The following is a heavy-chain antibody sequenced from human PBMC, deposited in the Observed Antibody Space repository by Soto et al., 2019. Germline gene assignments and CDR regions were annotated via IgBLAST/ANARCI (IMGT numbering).Heavy chain of an antibody. J-gene: IGHJ3*02. D-gene: IGHD3-22*01. CDR2: ISSSSSTI. CDR1: GFTFSSYS. V-gene: IGHV3-48*02. Sequence: GGSLRLSCAASGFTFSSYSMNWVRQAPGKGLEWVSYISSSSSTIYYADSVEGRFTISRDNAKNSLYLQMNSLRDEDTAVYYCARRITMIVVSTLHDAFDIWGQGTMVTVSS. CDR3: ARRITMIVVSTLHDAFDI.